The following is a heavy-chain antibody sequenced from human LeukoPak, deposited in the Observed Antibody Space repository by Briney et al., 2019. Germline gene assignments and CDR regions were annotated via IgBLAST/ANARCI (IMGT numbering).Heavy chain of an antibody. D-gene: IGHD1-26*01. CDR2: IKQDGSEK. J-gene: IGHJ4*02. CDR3: ARQGGSFFSFSTFFDY. Sequence: PGGSLRLSCAASGFTFSNAWMSWVRQAPGKGLEWVANIKQDGSEKYYVDSVKGRFTISRDNAKNSLYLQMNGLRAEDTAVYYCARQGGSFFSFSTFFDYWGQGTLVTVSS. V-gene: IGHV3-7*01. CDR1: GFTFSNAW.